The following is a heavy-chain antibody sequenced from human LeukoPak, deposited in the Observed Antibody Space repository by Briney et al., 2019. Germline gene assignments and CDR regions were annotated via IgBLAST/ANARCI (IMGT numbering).Heavy chain of an antibody. CDR1: GGSISSSSYY. V-gene: IGHV4-39*07. D-gene: IGHD1-7*01. CDR3: ARGKTIWYFDL. CDR2: IYYSGST. Sequence: SETLSLTCTVSGGSISSSSYYWGWIRQPPGKGLEWIGSIYYSGSTYYNPSLKSRVTISVDTSKNQFSLKLSSVTAADTAVYYCARGKTIWYFDLWGRGTLVTVSS. J-gene: IGHJ2*01.